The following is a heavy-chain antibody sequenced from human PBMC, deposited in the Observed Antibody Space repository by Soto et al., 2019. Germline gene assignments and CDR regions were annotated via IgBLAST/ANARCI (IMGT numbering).Heavy chain of an antibody. CDR1: GFTIENSV. Sequence: EVQLVESGGGLVQPGGSLRLSCVASGFTIENSVMHWVRQTPGKGLMWVSRITGAGDGTLYADSVQGRFTISRDNAKNTVYLHMTGLRVEETAVYYCARAQKWRQLLLNVFDLWGQGTTVTVSS. D-gene: IGHD5-18*01. CDR3: ARAQKWRQLLLNVFDL. J-gene: IGHJ3*01. CDR2: ITGAGDGT. V-gene: IGHV3-74*01.